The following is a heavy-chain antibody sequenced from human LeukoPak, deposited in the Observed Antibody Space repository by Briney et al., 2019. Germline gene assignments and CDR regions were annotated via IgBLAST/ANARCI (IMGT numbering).Heavy chain of an antibody. CDR2: VSGSGGST. Sequence: GGSLRLSCSASGFTFSHYWMNWVRQAPGKGLEWVSSVSGSGGSTYYADSVKGRFTISRDNSKNTLYLQMNSLRAEDTAVYYCAKVARTGTTVYYSDYWGQGTLVTVSS. J-gene: IGHJ4*02. D-gene: IGHD1-7*01. V-gene: IGHV3-23*01. CDR1: GFTFSHYW. CDR3: AKVARTGTTVYYSDY.